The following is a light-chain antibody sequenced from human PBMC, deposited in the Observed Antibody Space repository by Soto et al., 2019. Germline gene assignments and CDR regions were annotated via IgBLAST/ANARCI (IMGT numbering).Light chain of an antibody. J-gene: IGKJ1*01. Sequence: EIVLTQSPGTLSLSPGERATLSCRASQSVSSSYLAWYQQKPGQAPRLLIYGASSRATGIPDRFSGSASGTDFTLTISRLEPEDFAVYYCQQYGSSLSWTFGHGTKVEIK. CDR3: QQYGSSLSWT. V-gene: IGKV3-20*01. CDR1: QSVSSSY. CDR2: GAS.